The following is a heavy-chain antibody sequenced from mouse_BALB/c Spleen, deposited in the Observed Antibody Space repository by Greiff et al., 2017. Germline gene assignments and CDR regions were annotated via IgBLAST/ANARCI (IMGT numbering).Heavy chain of an antibody. D-gene: IGHD1-1*01. CDR3: ARAYYGFFAY. CDR2: IDPSDSYT. CDR1: GYTFTSYW. Sequence: QVQLQQPGAELVKPGASVKLSCKASGYTFTSYWMHWVKQRPGQGLEWIGEIDPSDSYTNYNQKFKGKATLTVDKSSSTAYMQLSSLTSEDSAVYYCARAYYGFFAYWGQGTLVTVSA. V-gene: IGHV1-69*02. J-gene: IGHJ3*01.